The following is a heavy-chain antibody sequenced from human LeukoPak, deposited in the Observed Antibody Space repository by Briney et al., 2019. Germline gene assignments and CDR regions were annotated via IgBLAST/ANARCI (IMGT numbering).Heavy chain of an antibody. Sequence: GGSLRLSCAASGFSLSRYWMHWVRQAPGTGLVWVSYIDNDGTDTNYADSVRGRFTVSRDNAKNTLYLQMNGLRAEDTAVYYCTRGGFDHNMDVWGKGTTVT. J-gene: IGHJ6*03. D-gene: IGHD3-9*01. V-gene: IGHV3-74*01. CDR3: TRGGFDHNMDV. CDR2: IDNDGTDT. CDR1: GFSLSRYW.